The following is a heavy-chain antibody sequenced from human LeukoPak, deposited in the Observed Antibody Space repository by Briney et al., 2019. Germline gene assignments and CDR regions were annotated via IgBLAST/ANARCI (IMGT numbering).Heavy chain of an antibody. CDR2: IYNDGGT. CDR3: ARLYYDILTAIRN. D-gene: IGHD3-9*01. V-gene: IGHV3-53*01. CDR1: GFTVRSNY. J-gene: IGHJ4*02. Sequence: PRGSLRLSCAASGFTVRSNYMSWVRQAPGKGLEWVSIIYNDGGTYYADSVKGRFTISRDNSKNTLFLQMNSLRAEDTAVYFCARLYYDILTAIRNWGQGTLVTVSS.